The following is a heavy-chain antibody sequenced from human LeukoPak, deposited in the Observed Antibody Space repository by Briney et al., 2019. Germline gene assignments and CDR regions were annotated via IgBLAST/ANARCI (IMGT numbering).Heavy chain of an antibody. Sequence: GESLKISCKDSGYSFTSYWIGWVRQMPGKGLEWMGIIYPGDSDTRYSPSFQGQVTISADKSISTAYLQWSSLKASDTAMYYCARSTPADIASAQNYYYYGMDVWGQGTTVTVSS. CDR3: ARSTPADIASAQNYYYYGMDV. V-gene: IGHV5-51*01. J-gene: IGHJ6*02. D-gene: IGHD2-15*01. CDR1: GYSFTSYW. CDR2: IYPGDSDT.